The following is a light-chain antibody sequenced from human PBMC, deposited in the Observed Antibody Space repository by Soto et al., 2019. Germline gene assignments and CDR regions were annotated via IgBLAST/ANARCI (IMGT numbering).Light chain of an antibody. J-gene: IGLJ1*01. V-gene: IGLV2-11*01. CDR1: SSDVGGYNY. CDR2: DVY. Sequence: QSALTQPRSVSGSPGQSVAISCTGTSSDVGGYNYVSWYQQHPGKVPKLIIFDVYKRPSGVPDRFSGSKSGSTASLTISGLQADDEADYYCCSYAGGFYVVGTGTKVTGL. CDR3: CSYAGGFYV.